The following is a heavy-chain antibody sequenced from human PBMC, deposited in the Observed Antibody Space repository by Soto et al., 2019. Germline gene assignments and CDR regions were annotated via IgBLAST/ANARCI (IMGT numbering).Heavy chain of an antibody. J-gene: IGHJ6*02. CDR1: GGSISSSSYY. D-gene: IGHD1-26*01. CDR3: ARPGGSYPGGNYYYGMDV. Sequence: SETLSLTCTVSGGSISSSSYYWGWIRQPPGKGLEWIGSIYYSGSTYYNPSLKSRVTISVDTSKNQFSLKLSSVTAADTAVYYCARPGGSYPGGNYYYGMDVWGQGTTVT. V-gene: IGHV4-39*01. CDR2: IYYSGST.